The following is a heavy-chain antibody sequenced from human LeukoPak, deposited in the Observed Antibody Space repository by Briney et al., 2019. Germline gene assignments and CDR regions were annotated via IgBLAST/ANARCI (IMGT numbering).Heavy chain of an antibody. CDR3: ASSGWYRGY. J-gene: IGHJ4*02. CDR2: INHSGST. V-gene: IGHV4-34*01. D-gene: IGHD6-19*01. Sequence: SETLSLTCAVFGGSLSGYYWTWIRQPPGKGLEWIGEINHSGSTTYNPSLKSRVTISVDTSKNQFSLKLNSVTAADTAVYYCASSGWYRGYWGQGTLVIVSS. CDR1: GGSLSGYY.